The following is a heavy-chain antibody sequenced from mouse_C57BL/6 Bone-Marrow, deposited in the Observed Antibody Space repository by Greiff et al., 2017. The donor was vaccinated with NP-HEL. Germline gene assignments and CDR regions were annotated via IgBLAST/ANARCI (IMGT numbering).Heavy chain of an antibody. D-gene: IGHD2-2*01. CDR1: GFTFSDFY. Sequence: EVKLVESGGGLVQSGRSLRLSCATSGFTFSDFYMEWVRQAPGKGLEWIAASRNKANDYTTEYSASVKGRFIVSRDTSQSILYLQMNALRAEDTAIYYCARVYGYDDGGFAYWGQGTLVTVSA. CDR2: SRNKANDYTT. V-gene: IGHV7-1*01. J-gene: IGHJ3*01. CDR3: ARVYGYDDGGFAY.